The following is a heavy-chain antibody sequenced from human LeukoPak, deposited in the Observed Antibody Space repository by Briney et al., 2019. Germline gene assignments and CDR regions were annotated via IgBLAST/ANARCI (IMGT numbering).Heavy chain of an antibody. Sequence: PGGSLRLSCAASGFTFSNYRMNWVRQAPGKGLEWVSTISNSGDNTHYADSVKGRFTISRDNSKNTLYLKINSLRAEETAVYYCAIEPAVTTWGEVDWGQGTLVTVSS. CDR1: GFTFSNYR. D-gene: IGHD4-17*01. CDR3: AIEPAVTTWGEVD. J-gene: IGHJ4*02. CDR2: ISNSGDNT. V-gene: IGHV3-23*01.